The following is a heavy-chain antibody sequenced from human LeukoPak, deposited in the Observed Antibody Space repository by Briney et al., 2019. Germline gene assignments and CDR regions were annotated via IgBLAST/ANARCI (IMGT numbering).Heavy chain of an antibody. D-gene: IGHD5-24*01. V-gene: IGHV4-34*01. Sequence: SETLSLTCAVYGGSFSGYYWSWIRQPPGKGLEWIGEINHSGSTNYNPSLKGRVTISVDTSKNQFSLKLSSVTAADTAVYYCARCDGHDAFDIWGQGTMVTVSS. J-gene: IGHJ3*02. CDR1: GGSFSGYY. CDR2: INHSGST. CDR3: ARCDGHDAFDI.